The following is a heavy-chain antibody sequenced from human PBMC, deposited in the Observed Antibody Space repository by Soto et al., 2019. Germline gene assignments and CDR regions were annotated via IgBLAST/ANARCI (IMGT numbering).Heavy chain of an antibody. D-gene: IGHD4-17*01. J-gene: IGHJ6*02. CDR2: IYHSGST. CDR3: AREGVTTTVNYYYGMDV. CDR1: GGSISSSNW. Sequence: SETLSLTCAVSGGSISSSNWWSWVRQPPGKGLEWIGDIYHSGSTNYNPSPKSRVTISVDKSKNQFSLKLSSVTAADTAVYYCAREGVTTTVNYYYGMDVWGQGTTVTVSS. V-gene: IGHV4-4*02.